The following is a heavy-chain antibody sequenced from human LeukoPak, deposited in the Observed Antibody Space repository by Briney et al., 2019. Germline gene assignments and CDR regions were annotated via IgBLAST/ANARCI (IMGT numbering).Heavy chain of an antibody. Sequence: GASVKVSCKASGGTFSSYAISWVRQAPGQGLEWMGGIIPIFDTANYAQKLQGRVTMTTDTSTSTAYMELRSLRSDDTAVYYCARDRPLLWFGAPYYMDVWGKGTTVTISS. CDR3: ARDRPLLWFGAPYYMDV. D-gene: IGHD3-10*01. J-gene: IGHJ6*03. CDR1: GGTFSSYA. V-gene: IGHV1-69*05. CDR2: IIPIFDTA.